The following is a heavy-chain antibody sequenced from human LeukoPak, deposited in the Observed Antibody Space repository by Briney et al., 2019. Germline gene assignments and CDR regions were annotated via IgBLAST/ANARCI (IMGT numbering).Heavy chain of an antibody. CDR2: INSDGSIT. CDR1: GFTFTTYW. J-gene: IGHJ6*02. CDR3: ARVGRYGMDV. Sequence: GGSLRLSCAASGFTFTTYWMRWVRQAPGKGLVWVSHINSDGSITSYADSVKGRFTISRENAKNSLYLQMNSLGAGDTAVYYCARVGRYGMDVWGQGTTVTVSS. V-gene: IGHV3-74*01.